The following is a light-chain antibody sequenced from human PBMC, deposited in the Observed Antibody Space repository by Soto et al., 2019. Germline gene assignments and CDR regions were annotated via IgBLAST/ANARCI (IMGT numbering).Light chain of an antibody. J-gene: IGKJ5*01. CDR3: QHGSDWPPFT. Sequence: EIVLTQSPASLSLSPGERATLSCRASQSVNSNLAWYQHKPGQAPRLLIYDASNRATGIPARFSGSGSGTDFTLTVSSLEPEDFAVYYCQHGSDWPPFTLGQGTRLEIK. V-gene: IGKV3-11*01. CDR1: QSVNSN. CDR2: DAS.